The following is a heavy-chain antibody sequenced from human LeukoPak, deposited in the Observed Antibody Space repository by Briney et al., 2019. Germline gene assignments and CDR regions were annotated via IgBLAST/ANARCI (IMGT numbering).Heavy chain of an antibody. CDR3: ATVGLTTENNFNNWFDP. V-gene: IGHV1-24*01. CDR1: GYTLTELS. D-gene: IGHD1/OR15-1a*01. CDR2: FDPEDGET. J-gene: IGHJ5*02. Sequence: ASVKVSCKVSGYTLTELSMHWVRQAPGKGLEWMGGFDPEDGETIYAQKFQGRGTMTEDTSTDTAYMELSSLRSEDTAVYYCATVGLTTENNFNNWFDPWGQGTLVTVSS.